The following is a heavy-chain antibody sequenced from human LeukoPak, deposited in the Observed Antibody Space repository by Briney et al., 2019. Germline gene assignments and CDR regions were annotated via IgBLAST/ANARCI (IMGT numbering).Heavy chain of an antibody. CDR3: ARTARIPEA. CDR1: GFTFSDYY. V-gene: IGHV3-11*03. CDR2: ISGSSSDT. J-gene: IGHJ1*01. Sequence: GGSLRLSCAASGFTFSDYYMSWIRQAPGKGLGSISYISGSSSDTNYADSVRGRFTISRDNAKNSLYLQMNSLTADDTAVYYCARTARIPEAWGQGTLVTVSS.